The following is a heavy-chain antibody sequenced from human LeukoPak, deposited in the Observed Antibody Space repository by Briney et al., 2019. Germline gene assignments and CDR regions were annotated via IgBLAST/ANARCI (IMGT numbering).Heavy chain of an antibody. CDR3: ARDLRFTMIVVAPLDY. V-gene: IGHV3-7*01. D-gene: IGHD3-22*01. CDR1: GFTFSSYW. J-gene: IGHJ4*02. CDR2: IKQDGSEK. Sequence: GGSLRLSCAASGFTFSSYWMSWVRQAPGKGLEWVANIKQDGSEKYYVDSVKGRFTISSDNAKNSLYLQMNSLRAEDTAVYYCARDLRFTMIVVAPLDYWGQGTLVTVSS.